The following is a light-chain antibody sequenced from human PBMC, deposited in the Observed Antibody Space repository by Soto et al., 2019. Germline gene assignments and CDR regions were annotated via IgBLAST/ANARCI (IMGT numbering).Light chain of an antibody. J-gene: IGLJ3*02. CDR2: EVS. Sequence: QSALTQPASVSASPGQSITISCAGTSSDVGGYNYVSWHQQYPGKAPKLMIYEVSNRPSGVSHRFSGSKSGNTASLTISGLQAEEAADYYCSSYTSSSTWVFGGGTKVTVL. CDR1: SSDVGGYNY. CDR3: SSYTSSSTWV. V-gene: IGLV2-14*01.